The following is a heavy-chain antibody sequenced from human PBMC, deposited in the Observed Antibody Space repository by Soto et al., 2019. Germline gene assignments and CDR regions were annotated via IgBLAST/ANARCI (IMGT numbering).Heavy chain of an antibody. CDR2: IDPSDSYT. V-gene: IGHV5-10-1*01. D-gene: IGHD1-26*01. Sequence: GESLKISCTGCGYIFTSYWISWVRQMPGKCLEWMGSIDPSDSYTNYSPSFQGHVTISADKSISTAYLQWSSLKASDNAMYYCARQSGSQVENYYYGMDVWAKGPRSPSP. CDR1: GYIFTSYW. CDR3: ARQSGSQVENYYYGMDV. J-gene: IGHJ6*02.